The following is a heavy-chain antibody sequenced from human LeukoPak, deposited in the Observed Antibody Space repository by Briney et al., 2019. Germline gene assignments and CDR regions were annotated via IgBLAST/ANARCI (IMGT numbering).Heavy chain of an antibody. J-gene: IGHJ5*02. CDR3: ARDRGPGVLAAAGTALPFDP. D-gene: IGHD6-13*01. CDR2: ISDYNGNT. CDR1: GYTFTSYG. Sequence: WASVKVSCKASGYTFTSYGISWVRQAPGQGLEWMGWISDYNGNTNYAQKLQGRVTMTTDTSTSTAYMELRSLRSDDTAVYYCARDRGPGVLAAAGTALPFDPWGQGTLVTVSS. V-gene: IGHV1-18*01.